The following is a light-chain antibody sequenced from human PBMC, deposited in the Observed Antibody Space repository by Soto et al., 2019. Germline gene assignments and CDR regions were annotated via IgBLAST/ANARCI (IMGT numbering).Light chain of an antibody. CDR1: QSVNSY. CDR2: SIS. CDR3: QQIYTTPPT. Sequence: DIQMTQSPSSLSASVGDTVTITCRASQSVNSYLNWYQQKPGKAPKLLIYSISNLQSGVPSRFSGSGSGPDFTLTITSLQPEDFATYSCQQIYTTPPTFGGGTKVDIK. V-gene: IGKV1-39*01. J-gene: IGKJ4*01.